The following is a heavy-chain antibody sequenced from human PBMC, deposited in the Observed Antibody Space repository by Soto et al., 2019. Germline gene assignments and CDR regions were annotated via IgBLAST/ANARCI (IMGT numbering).Heavy chain of an antibody. CDR1: GYTFTSYA. J-gene: IGHJ4*02. CDR2: INAGNGNT. CDR3: ARSPGYSYGDY. Sequence: QVQLVQSGAEVKKPEASVKVSCKASGYTFTSYAMHWVRQAPGQRLEWMGWINAGNGNTKYSQKFQGRVTITRDTSASTAYMELSSLRSEDTAVYYCARSPGYSYGDYWGQGTLVTVSS. V-gene: IGHV1-3*01. D-gene: IGHD5-18*01.